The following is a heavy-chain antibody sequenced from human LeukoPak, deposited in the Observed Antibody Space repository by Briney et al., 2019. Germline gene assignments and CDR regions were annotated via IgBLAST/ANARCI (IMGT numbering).Heavy chain of an antibody. J-gene: IGHJ4*02. CDR3: ARGGATTYSGDY. Sequence: ASVKASCKASGYTFTSYAMHWVRQAPGQRLEWMGWINAGNGNTKYSQKFQGRVTITRDTSASTAYMELSSLRSEDTAVYYCARGGATTYSGDYWGQGTLVTVSS. CDR2: INAGNGNT. V-gene: IGHV1-3*01. CDR1: GYTFTSYA. D-gene: IGHD5-12*01.